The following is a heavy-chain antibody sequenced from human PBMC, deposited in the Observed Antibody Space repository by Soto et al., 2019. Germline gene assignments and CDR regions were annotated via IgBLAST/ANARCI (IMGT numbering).Heavy chain of an antibody. CDR2: IYYSGST. CDR3: ARHEQQLVGFDP. Sequence: SETLSLTCTVSGGSISSSSYYWGWIRQPPGKGLEWIGSIYYSGSTYYNPSLKSRVTISVDTSKNQSSLKLSSVTAADTAVYYCARHEQQLVGFDPWGQGTLVTVSS. CDR1: GGSISSSSYY. J-gene: IGHJ5*02. D-gene: IGHD6-13*01. V-gene: IGHV4-39*01.